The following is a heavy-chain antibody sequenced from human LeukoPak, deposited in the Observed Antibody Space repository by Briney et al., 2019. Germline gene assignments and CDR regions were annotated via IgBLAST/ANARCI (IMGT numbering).Heavy chain of an antibody. Sequence: GESLKISCKGSGYSFTSYWIGWVRQMPGKGLEWMGIIYPGDSDTRYSPSFQGQVTISADKSISTAYLQWSSLKASDTAMYYCARLWFGELAHYYYGMDVWGQGTTATVSS. D-gene: IGHD3-10*01. CDR3: ARLWFGELAHYYYGMDV. J-gene: IGHJ6*02. CDR2: IYPGDSDT. CDR1: GYSFTSYW. V-gene: IGHV5-51*01.